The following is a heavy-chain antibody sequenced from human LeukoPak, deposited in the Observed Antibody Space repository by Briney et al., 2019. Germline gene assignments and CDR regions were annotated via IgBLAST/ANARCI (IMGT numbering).Heavy chain of an antibody. J-gene: IGHJ3*02. CDR3: ATSIVGPTTDAFDI. Sequence: ASVKVSCKVSGYTLTELSMHWVRQAPGKGLEWMGGFDPEDGETVYAQKFQDRVTMTEDTSTDTAYMELSSLRSEDTAVYYCATSIVGPTTDAFDIWGQGTMVTVSS. V-gene: IGHV1-24*01. CDR1: GYTLTELS. D-gene: IGHD1-26*01. CDR2: FDPEDGET.